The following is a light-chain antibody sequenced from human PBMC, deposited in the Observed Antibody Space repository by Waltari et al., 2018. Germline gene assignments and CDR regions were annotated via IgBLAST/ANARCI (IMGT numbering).Light chain of an antibody. J-gene: IGLJ1*01. CDR1: SSDVGNYDL. CDR2: DVL. V-gene: IGLV2-23*02. Sequence: QSALTQPASVSGTPGQSITISCTGTSSDVGNYDLVSWYQQHPGKAPQLLVCDVLKRPAGVSRRFSGSKSGNTASLTISGLQAEDEADYYCCSYAGLGTYVFGSGTKVTVL. CDR3: CSYAGLGTYV.